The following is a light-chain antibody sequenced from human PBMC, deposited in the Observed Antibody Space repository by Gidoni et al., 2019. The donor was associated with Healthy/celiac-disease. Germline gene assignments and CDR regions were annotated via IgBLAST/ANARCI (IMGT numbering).Light chain of an antibody. CDR3: QQRSNWPLYT. J-gene: IGKJ2*01. V-gene: IGKV3-11*01. CDR1: PSVSSY. Sequence: EIVLTQSPATLSLSPGDRDTLSCRASPSVSSYLAWYQQKPGQAPRLLIYDASNRATGIPARFSGSGSGTDFTLTISSLEPEAFAVYYCQQRSNWPLYTFGQGTKLEIK. CDR2: DAS.